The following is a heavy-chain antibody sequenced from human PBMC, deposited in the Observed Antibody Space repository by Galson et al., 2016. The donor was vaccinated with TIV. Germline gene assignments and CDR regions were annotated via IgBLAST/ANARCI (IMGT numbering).Heavy chain of an antibody. J-gene: IGHJ4*02. CDR3: ASPHSGSYDFDY. CDR2: IDPSNGGT. V-gene: IGHV1-46*03. D-gene: IGHD3-16*01. Sequence: SGYTFTRYYIHWVRQAAGQGLEWMGIIDPSNGGTTYAQKFQGRLTLTRDTSTSTVYFELSSLTSEDTALYYCASPHSGSYDFDYWGQGTLVTVPS. CDR1: GYTFTRYY.